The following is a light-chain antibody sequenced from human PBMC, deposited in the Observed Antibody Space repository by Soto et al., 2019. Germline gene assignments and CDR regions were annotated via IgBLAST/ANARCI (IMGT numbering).Light chain of an antibody. J-gene: IGKJ1*01. Sequence: EIVLTQSPGTLSLSPGERATLSCRASQSVSSSYLAWYQQKPGQAPRLLIYGASSRATSIPDRFSGSGSGKDFTLTISRLEPEDFAVYYCQQYGSSTLTFGQGTKVEIK. V-gene: IGKV3-20*01. CDR1: QSVSSSY. CDR3: QQYGSSTLT. CDR2: GAS.